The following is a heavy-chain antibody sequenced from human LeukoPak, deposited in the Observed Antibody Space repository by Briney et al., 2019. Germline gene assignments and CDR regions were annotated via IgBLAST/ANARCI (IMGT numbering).Heavy chain of an antibody. CDR1: GYTFTGYY. CDR3: ARDGGDDIVVVPDMDY. J-gene: IGHJ4*02. CDR2: INPNSSGT. Sequence: ASVKVSCKASGYTFTGYYMHWVRQAPGQGLEWMGWINPNSSGTNYAQKFQGRVTMTRDTSISTAYMELSRLRSDDTAVYYCARDGGDDIVVVPDMDYWGQGTLVTVSS. V-gene: IGHV1-2*02. D-gene: IGHD2-2*01.